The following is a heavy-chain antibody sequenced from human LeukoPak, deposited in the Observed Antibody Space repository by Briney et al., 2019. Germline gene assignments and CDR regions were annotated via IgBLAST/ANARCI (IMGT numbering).Heavy chain of an antibody. Sequence: PGGSLRLSCAASGFTFSGSAMHWVRQASGKGLEWVGRIRSKANSYATAYAASVKGRFTISRDDSKNTAYLQMNSLKTEDTAVYYCTRHSSSWYSGNRYYFDYWGQGTLVTVSS. CDR2: IRSKANSYAT. CDR3: TRHSSSWYSGNRYYFDY. D-gene: IGHD6-13*01. J-gene: IGHJ4*02. V-gene: IGHV3-73*01. CDR1: GFTFSGSA.